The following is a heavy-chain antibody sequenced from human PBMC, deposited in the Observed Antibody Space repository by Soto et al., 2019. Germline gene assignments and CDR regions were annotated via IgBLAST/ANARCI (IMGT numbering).Heavy chain of an antibody. D-gene: IGHD3-22*01. J-gene: IGHJ6*02. CDR3: ARSPLPSIYYDSSGYYYYGMDV. CDR1: GYSFTSYW. Sequence: GESLKISCKGSGYSFTSYWISWVRQMPGKGLEWMGRIDPSDSYTNYSPSFQGHVTISADKSISTAYLQWSSLKASDTAMYYCARSPLPSIYYDSSGYYYYGMDVWGQGTTVTVSS. V-gene: IGHV5-10-1*01. CDR2: IDPSDSYT.